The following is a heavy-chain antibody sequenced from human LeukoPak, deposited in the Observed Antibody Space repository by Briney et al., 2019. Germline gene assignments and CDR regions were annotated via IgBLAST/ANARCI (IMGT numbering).Heavy chain of an antibody. J-gene: IGHJ4*02. CDR1: GGSISSYY. V-gene: IGHV4-59*01. CDR3: ASSLEMATAPLGY. Sequence: SETLSLTCTVSGGSISSYYWSWIRQPPGKGLEWIGYIYYSGSTNYNPSLKSRVTISVDTSKNQFSLKLSSVTAADTAVYYCASSLEMATAPLGYWGQGTLVTVSS. D-gene: IGHD5-24*01. CDR2: IYYSGST.